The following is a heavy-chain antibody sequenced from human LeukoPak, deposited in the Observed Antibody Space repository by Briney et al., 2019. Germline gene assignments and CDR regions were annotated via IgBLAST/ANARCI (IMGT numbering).Heavy chain of an antibody. CDR1: GFTFSDYY. J-gene: IGHJ4*02. V-gene: IGHV3-11*01. Sequence: GGSLRLSCLASGFTFSDYYMNWIRYTPGKGLEWISYISTSGTTISYADSVKGRFTISRDNGRNSLYLQMNSLRTEDTAVYFCSRPLRGYYTYYFDSWGQGTLVTVSS. CDR2: ISTSGTTI. D-gene: IGHD3-3*01. CDR3: SRPLRGYYTYYFDS.